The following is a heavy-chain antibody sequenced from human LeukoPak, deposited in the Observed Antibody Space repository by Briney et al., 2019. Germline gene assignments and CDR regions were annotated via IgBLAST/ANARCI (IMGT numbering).Heavy chain of an antibody. CDR3: AIGRITMIVVAILDY. Sequence: GGSLRLSCAASGFTFDDYAMHWVRQAPGKGLEWVSGISWNSGSIGYADSVKGRFTISRDNAKNSLYLQMNSLRAEDTALYYCAIGRITMIVVAILDYWGQGTLVTVSS. V-gene: IGHV3-9*01. CDR2: ISWNSGSI. J-gene: IGHJ4*02. D-gene: IGHD3-22*01. CDR1: GFTFDDYA.